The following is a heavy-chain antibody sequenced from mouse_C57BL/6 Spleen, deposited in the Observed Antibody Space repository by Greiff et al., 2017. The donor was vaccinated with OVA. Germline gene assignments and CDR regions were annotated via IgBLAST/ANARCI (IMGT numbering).Heavy chain of an antibody. CDR1: GYTFTDYE. D-gene: IGHD1-1*01. Sequence: VQLQQSGAELVRPGASVTLSCKASGYTFTDYEMHWVKQTPVHGLEWIGAIDTETGGTAYNQKFKGKAILTADKSSSTAYMELRILTSEDSAVYYFTRSHYYGSSYDYAMDYWGQGTSVTVSS. CDR2: IDTETGGT. CDR3: TRSHYYGSSYDYAMDY. J-gene: IGHJ4*01. V-gene: IGHV1-15*01.